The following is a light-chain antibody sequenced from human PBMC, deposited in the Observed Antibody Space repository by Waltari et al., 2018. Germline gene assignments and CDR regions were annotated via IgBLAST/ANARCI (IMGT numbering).Light chain of an antibody. V-gene: IGLV4-69*01. CDR2: VNSDGSH. Sequence: QLVLTQSPSASASLGASVKLTCTLSRWHSSNIIACHQQQPEKGPRYLMKVNSDGSHSKGDEIPDRFSGSSSGAERYLTISSLQSEDEADYYCQTGGHGTWVFGGGTKLTVL. CDR1: RWHSSNI. J-gene: IGLJ3*02. CDR3: QTGGHGTWV.